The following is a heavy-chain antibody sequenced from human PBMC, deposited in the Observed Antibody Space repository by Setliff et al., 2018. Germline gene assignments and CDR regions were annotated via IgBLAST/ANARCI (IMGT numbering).Heavy chain of an antibody. J-gene: IGHJ4*02. CDR2: IYSSGNT. Sequence: SETLSLTCTVSGDSIINYYWSWIRQPPGKGLEWIGDIYSSGNTNYNPSLKSRVTISVDTSKNQFSRNLTSVTAADTAVYYCAREGFYCTNGVCYRPFDYWGQGTLVTV. V-gene: IGHV4-4*08. D-gene: IGHD2-8*01. CDR3: AREGFYCTNGVCYRPFDY. CDR1: GDSIINYY.